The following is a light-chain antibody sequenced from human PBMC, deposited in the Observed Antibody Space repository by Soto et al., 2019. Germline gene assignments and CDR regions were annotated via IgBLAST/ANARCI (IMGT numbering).Light chain of an antibody. J-gene: IGKJ4*01. Sequence: EIVLTQSPATLSLSPGERATLSCRASQSVSSYLDWYQQKPGQAPRLLIYGASNGATGIPSRFSGTGSGTDFTIHISSLEPEDFAVYYCKQRYNWPLTFGGGTKVEL. CDR1: QSVSSY. V-gene: IGKV3-11*01. CDR3: KQRYNWPLT. CDR2: GAS.